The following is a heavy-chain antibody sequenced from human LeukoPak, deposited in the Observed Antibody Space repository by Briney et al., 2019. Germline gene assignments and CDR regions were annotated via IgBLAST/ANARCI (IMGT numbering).Heavy chain of an antibody. Sequence: GGSLRLSCAASGFTFSSYEMNWVRQAPGKGLEWVSYITSSGSAIYDADSVKGRFTVSRDNAKDSVYLQMNSLRADDTAVYYCARGVYSGYDFNAFDIWGQGTMVTVSS. D-gene: IGHD5-12*01. CDR2: ITSSGSAI. CDR3: ARGVYSGYDFNAFDI. V-gene: IGHV3-48*03. J-gene: IGHJ3*02. CDR1: GFTFSSYE.